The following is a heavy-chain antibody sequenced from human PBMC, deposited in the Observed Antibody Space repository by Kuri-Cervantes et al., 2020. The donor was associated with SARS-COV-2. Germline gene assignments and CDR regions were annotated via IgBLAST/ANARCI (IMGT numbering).Heavy chain of an antibody. CDR3: ARAGEWLFGDAFDI. J-gene: IGHJ3*02. CDR2: IYYSGST. Sequence: SETLSLTCTVSGGSTSSYYWSWIRQPPGKGLEWIGYIYYSGSTNYNPSLKSRVTISVDTSKNQFSLKLSSVTAADTAVYYCARAGEWLFGDAFDIWGQGTMVTVSS. V-gene: IGHV4-59*01. D-gene: IGHD3-3*01. CDR1: GGSTSSYY.